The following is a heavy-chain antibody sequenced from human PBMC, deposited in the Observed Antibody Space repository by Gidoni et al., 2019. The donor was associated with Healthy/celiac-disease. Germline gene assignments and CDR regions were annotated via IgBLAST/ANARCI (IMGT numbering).Heavy chain of an antibody. CDR1: GVSISSGGYS. J-gene: IGHJ3*02. V-gene: IGHV4-30-2*01. Sequence: QLQLQESGSGLVKPSQTLSLTCAVSGVSISSGGYSWSWIRQPPGKGLEWIGYIYHSGSTYYNPSLKSRVTISVDRSKNQFSLKLSSVTAADTAVYYCARLKMDIVVVPAAILAFDIWGQGTMVTVSS. D-gene: IGHD2-2*03. CDR2: IYHSGST. CDR3: ARLKMDIVVVPAAILAFDI.